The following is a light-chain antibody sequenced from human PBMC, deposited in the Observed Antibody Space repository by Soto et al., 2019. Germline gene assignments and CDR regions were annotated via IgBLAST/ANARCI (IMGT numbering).Light chain of an antibody. CDR1: QSVSSSY. J-gene: IGKJ1*01. CDR3: QQYGSSPIT. CDR2: GAS. V-gene: IGKV3-20*01. Sequence: NVLTLSPVTLSLSPGERATLSCRASQSVSSSYLAWYQQKPGQAPRLLIYGASSRATGIPDRFSGSGSGTDFALTISRLETEDFAVYYCQQYGSSPITFGQGTKVDI.